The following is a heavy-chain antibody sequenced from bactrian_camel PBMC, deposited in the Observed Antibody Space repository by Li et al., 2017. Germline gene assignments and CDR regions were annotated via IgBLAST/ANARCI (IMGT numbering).Heavy chain of an antibody. V-gene: IGHV3S1*01. CDR1: GFTSGFTFSRSW. CDR2: SGDTT. J-gene: IGHJ4*01. D-gene: IGHD2*01. CDR3: AADELGRGSWYYY. Sequence: VQLVESGGESVQAGGSLRLSCAASGFTSGFTFSRSWVYWVRQAPGKGLEWVSTSGDTTYYGDSVKGRFTISRDNAKNTLYLQINSLKPEDTAVYYCAADELGRGSWYYYWGLGPRSPSP.